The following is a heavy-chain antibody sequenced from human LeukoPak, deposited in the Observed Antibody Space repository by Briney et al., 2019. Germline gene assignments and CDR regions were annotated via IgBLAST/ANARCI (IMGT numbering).Heavy chain of an antibody. D-gene: IGHD3-10*01. CDR1: GFTFSSYA. V-gene: IGHV3-30*04. CDR2: ISYDGSNK. CDR3: AKEAVTMVRGTMYYFDY. Sequence: PGGSLRLSCAASGFTFSSYAMHWVRQAPGKGLEWVALISYDGSNKYYADSVKGRFTISRDNSKNTLYLQMNSLRAEDTAVYYCAKEAVTMVRGTMYYFDYWGQGTLVTVSS. J-gene: IGHJ4*02.